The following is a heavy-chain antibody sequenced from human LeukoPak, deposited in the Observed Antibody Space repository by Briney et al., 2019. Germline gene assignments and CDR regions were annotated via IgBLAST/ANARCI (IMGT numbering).Heavy chain of an antibody. J-gene: IGHJ4*02. Sequence: GGSLRLSCAASGFTFSNYWMHWVRQAPGKGLVWVSRINTDGGSTTYADSVKGRFTTSRDNAKNTLYLQMNSLRAEDTAVYYCVRDVYTRSGDDFWGPGSLVTVSS. CDR2: INTDGGST. CDR1: GFTFSNYW. D-gene: IGHD6-13*01. V-gene: IGHV3-74*01. CDR3: VRDVYTRSGDDF.